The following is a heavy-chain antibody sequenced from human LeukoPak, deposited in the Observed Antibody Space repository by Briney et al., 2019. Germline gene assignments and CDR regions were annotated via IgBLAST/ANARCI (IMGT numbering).Heavy chain of an antibody. CDR3: ARDQLTMVRGVITWFDP. J-gene: IGHJ5*02. CDR2: IRYDGSNK. Sequence: GGALRLSCPACGFTFSNYGMHWLRQAPGKGLEWVAFIRYDGSNKYYVDSVKGRFTISRNNSKNTLYLQMNSLRAEDTAVYYCARDQLTMVRGVITWFDPWGQGTLVTVSS. V-gene: IGHV3-30*02. D-gene: IGHD3-10*01. CDR1: GFTFSNYG.